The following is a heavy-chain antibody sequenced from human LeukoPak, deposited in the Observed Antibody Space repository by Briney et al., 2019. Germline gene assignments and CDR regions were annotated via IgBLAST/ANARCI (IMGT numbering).Heavy chain of an antibody. V-gene: IGHV3-30*14. J-gene: IGHJ4*02. CDR1: GFTVSSNY. CDR2: ISYDGSNK. D-gene: IGHD4/OR15-4a*01. CDR3: ARRAGAYSHPYDY. Sequence: PGGSLRLSCAASGFTVSSNYMSWVRQAPGKGLEWVAVISYDGSNKYYADSVKGRFTISRDNSKNTLYLQMNSLRAEDTAVYYCARRAGAYSHPYDYWGQGTLVTVSS.